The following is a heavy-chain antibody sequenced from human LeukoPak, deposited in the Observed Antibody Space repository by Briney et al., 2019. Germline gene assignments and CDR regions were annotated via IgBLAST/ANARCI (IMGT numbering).Heavy chain of an antibody. CDR3: ARGGHRGYSYGFDY. Sequence: PSETLSLTCTVSGGSTSSYYWSWIRQPPGKGLEWIGYIYYSGSTNYNPSLKSRVTISVDTSKNQFSLKLSSVTAADTAVYYCARGGHRGYSYGFDYWGQGTLVTVSS. CDR2: IYYSGST. D-gene: IGHD5-18*01. V-gene: IGHV4-59*01. CDR1: GGSTSSYY. J-gene: IGHJ4*02.